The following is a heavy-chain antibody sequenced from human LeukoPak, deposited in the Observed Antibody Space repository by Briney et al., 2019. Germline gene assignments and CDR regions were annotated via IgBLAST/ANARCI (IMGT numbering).Heavy chain of an antibody. V-gene: IGHV3-7*01. CDR3: ARDSGYCSSTSCYQAPFDY. D-gene: IGHD2-2*01. Sequence: GGSLRLSCAASGFIFSSYWMSWVRQAPGKGLEWVANIKQDGSEKYYVDSVKGRFTISRDNAKNSLYLQMNSLRAEDTAVYYCARDSGYCSSTSCYQAPFDYWGQGTLVTVSS. J-gene: IGHJ4*02. CDR2: IKQDGSEK. CDR1: GFIFSSYW.